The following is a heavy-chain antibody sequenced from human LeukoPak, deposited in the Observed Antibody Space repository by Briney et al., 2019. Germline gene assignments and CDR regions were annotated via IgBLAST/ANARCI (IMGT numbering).Heavy chain of an antibody. D-gene: IGHD5-24*01. V-gene: IGHV1-2*02. CDR1: GGTFSSYA. J-gene: IGHJ4*02. CDR3: ARDQESDGSDY. CDR2: INPNSGGT. Sequence: ASVKVSCKASGGTFSSYAISWVRQAPGQGLEWMGWINPNSGGTNYAQKFQGRVTMTRDTSISTAYMELSRLRSDDTAVYYCARDQESDGSDYWGQGTLVTVSS.